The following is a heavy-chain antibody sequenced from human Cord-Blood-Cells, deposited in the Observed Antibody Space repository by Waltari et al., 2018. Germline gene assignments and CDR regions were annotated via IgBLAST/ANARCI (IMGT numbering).Heavy chain of an antibody. CDR2: IYYSGST. J-gene: IGHJ3*02. V-gene: IGHV4-31*03. D-gene: IGHD3-3*01. CDR1: GGSISSGGYY. Sequence: QVQLQESGPGLVKPSQTLSLTCTVSGGSISSGGYYWSWIRQHPGKGLEWIGYIYYSGSTYYNPSLKSRVTISVDTSKNQFSLKLSSVTAADTAVYYCAREDAGFGVVISSAFDIWGQGTMVTVSS. CDR3: AREDAGFGVVISSAFDI.